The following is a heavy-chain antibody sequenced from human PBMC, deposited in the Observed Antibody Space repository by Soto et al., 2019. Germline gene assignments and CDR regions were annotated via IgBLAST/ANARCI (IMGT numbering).Heavy chain of an antibody. V-gene: IGHV3-30*18. CDR3: VKTLPGSLSDPHQLLERFDY. CDR2: ISYDGNDE. D-gene: IGHD2-2*01. J-gene: IGHJ4*02. CDR1: GFRFRSYG. Sequence: PGGSLRLSCAASGFRFRSYGMHWVRQAPGKGLEWVAVISYDGNDEYYAESVRGRFTISRDNSKNTLYLQMNTLRPDDTAVYYCVKTLPGSLSDPHQLLERFDYWGQGTLVTVSS.